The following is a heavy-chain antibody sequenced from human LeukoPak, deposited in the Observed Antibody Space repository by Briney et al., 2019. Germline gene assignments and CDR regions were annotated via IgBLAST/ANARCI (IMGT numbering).Heavy chain of an antibody. D-gene: IGHD6-13*01. CDR2: MYYRGSA. Sequence: SETLSLTCSVSSGSVSDTSYYWGWIRQPPGKGLEWIGSMYYRGSAHYNPSLKSRVTIFVDTSKNQFSLKLSSVTAADTAVYYCARPSGYSSSWYAYYFDYWGQGTLVTVSS. J-gene: IGHJ4*02. V-gene: IGHV4-39*01. CDR1: SGSVSDTSYY. CDR3: ARPSGYSSSWYAYYFDY.